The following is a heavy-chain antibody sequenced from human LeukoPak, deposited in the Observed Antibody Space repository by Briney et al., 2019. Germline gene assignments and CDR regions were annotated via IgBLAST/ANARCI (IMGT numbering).Heavy chain of an antibody. CDR3: ARVKVAYYDSSGYPFDY. CDR1: GFTFSSYS. CDR2: ISSSSSYI. J-gene: IGHJ4*02. V-gene: IGHV3-21*01. Sequence: GGSLRLSCAASGFTFSSYSMNWVRQAPGKGLEWVSSISSSSSYIYYTDSVKGRFTISRDNAKNSLYLQMNSLRAEDTAVYYYARVKVAYYDSSGYPFDYWGQGTLVTVSS. D-gene: IGHD3-22*01.